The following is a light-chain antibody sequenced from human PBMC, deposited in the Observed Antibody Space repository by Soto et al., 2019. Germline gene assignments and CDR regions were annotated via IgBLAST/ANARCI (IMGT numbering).Light chain of an antibody. Sequence: DIQMTQSPSTLSASVGDRVTITCRASQSISAWLAWYQQKPGKAPKLLLYKASSLESGVPSRFRGSGSGTEVALTISSLQPDDFATYYCQQYNDYSYTFGQGTRLQIK. CDR2: KAS. CDR1: QSISAW. V-gene: IGKV1-5*03. J-gene: IGKJ2*01. CDR3: QQYNDYSYT.